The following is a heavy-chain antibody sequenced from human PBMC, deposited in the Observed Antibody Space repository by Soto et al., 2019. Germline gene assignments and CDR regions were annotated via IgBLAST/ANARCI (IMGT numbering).Heavy chain of an antibody. V-gene: IGHV1-69*13. Sequence: GASVKVSCKASGGTFSSYAIGWVRQAPGQGLEWMGGIIPIFGTANYAQKFQGRVTITADESTSTAYMELSSLRSEDTAVYYCASSLAYYYGSGSSGGMDVWGQGTTVTVSS. CDR1: GGTFSSYA. CDR3: ASSLAYYYGSGSSGGMDV. J-gene: IGHJ6*02. CDR2: IIPIFGTA. D-gene: IGHD3-10*01.